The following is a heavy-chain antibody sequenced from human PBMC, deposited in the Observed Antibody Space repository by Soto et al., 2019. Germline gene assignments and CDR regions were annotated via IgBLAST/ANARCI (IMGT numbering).Heavy chain of an antibody. D-gene: IGHD6-13*01. V-gene: IGHV5-51*01. Sequence: LGESLKISCKGSGGSFTSYWIGWVRQMPGKGLEWMGIIYPGDSDTRYSPSFQGQVTISADKSISTAYLQWSSLKASDTAMYYCARHFKQQLVFANYYGMDVWGQGTTVTVSS. CDR3: ARHFKQQLVFANYYGMDV. CDR1: GGSFTSYW. CDR2: IYPGDSDT. J-gene: IGHJ6*02.